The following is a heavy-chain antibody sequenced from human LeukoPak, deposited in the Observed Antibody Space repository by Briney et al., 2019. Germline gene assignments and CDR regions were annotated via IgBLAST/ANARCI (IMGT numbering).Heavy chain of an antibody. J-gene: IGHJ4*02. V-gene: IGHV4-31*03. CDR1: GASISSGGDY. CDR2: IYYSGST. Sequence: PSETLSLTCTVSGASISSGGDYWSWIRQHPGKGLERIGYIYYSGSTYYNPSLKSRVTISEDTSKNQFSLKLSSVTAADTAVYYCASRIGYSYGIDYWGQGTLVTVSS. D-gene: IGHD5-18*01. CDR3: ASRIGYSYGIDY.